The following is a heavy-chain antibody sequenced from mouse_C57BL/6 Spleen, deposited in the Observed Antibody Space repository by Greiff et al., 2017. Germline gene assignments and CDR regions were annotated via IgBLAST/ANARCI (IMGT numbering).Heavy chain of an antibody. CDR3: VRSYDDDVFAY. Sequence: EVQLVESGGGLVQPKGSLKLSCAASGFSFNTYAMNWVRQAPGKGLEWVARIRSKSNNYTTYYAASVKDSFTISRDDSESMLYLQMNNLKTEDTAMYYCVRSYDDDVFAYWGQGTLVTVSA. CDR1: GFSFNTYA. CDR2: IRSKSNNYTT. J-gene: IGHJ3*01. V-gene: IGHV10-1*01. D-gene: IGHD2-4*01.